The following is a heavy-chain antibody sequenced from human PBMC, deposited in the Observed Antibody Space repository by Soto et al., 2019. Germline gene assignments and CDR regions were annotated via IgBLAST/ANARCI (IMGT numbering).Heavy chain of an antibody. V-gene: IGHV3-74*01. Sequence: EVQLVESGGGLVQPGESLRLSCAASGFTFSSYWMHWFRQAPGKGVVWVSRINSDGSTRSYADSVKGRFTISRDNAKNTLYLQMNNLSAEDTAVYYFSRVEHGNWYFDLLGRGTLVTVSS. D-gene: IGHD1-1*01. CDR3: SRVEHGNWYFDL. CDR1: GFTFSSYW. J-gene: IGHJ2*01. CDR2: INSDGSTR.